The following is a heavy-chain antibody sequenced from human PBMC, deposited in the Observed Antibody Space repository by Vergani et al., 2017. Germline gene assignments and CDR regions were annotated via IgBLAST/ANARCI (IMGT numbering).Heavy chain of an antibody. D-gene: IGHD3-16*01. CDR2: IKSKTDGGTT. J-gene: IGHJ4*02. CDR1: GFTFSNAW. CDR3: ARAYDYVWGSSSD. Sequence: EVQLVESGGGLVKPGGSLRLSCAASGFTFSNAWMSWVRQAPGKGLEWVGRIKSKTDGGTTDYAAPVKGRFTISRDDSKNTLYLQMNSLRAEDTAVYYCARAYDYVWGSSSDWGQGTLVTVSS. V-gene: IGHV3-15*01.